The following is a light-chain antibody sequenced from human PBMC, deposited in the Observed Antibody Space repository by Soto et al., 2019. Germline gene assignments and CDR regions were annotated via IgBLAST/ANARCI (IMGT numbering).Light chain of an antibody. Sequence: DIQMTQAPSTLSASVGDTVTVTCRASQSVNGWLAWYQQKPGEAPKLLIYDASALPRGVPSRFSGSGTGTKFTLTVACLQPDDFATDYGEKYETFSGTFGPGTKVDIK. CDR1: QSVNGW. CDR3: EKYETFSGT. J-gene: IGKJ1*01. CDR2: DAS. V-gene: IGKV1-5*01.